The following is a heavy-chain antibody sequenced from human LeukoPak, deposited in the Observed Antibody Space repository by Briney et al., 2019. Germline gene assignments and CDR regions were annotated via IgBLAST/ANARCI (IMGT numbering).Heavy chain of an antibody. D-gene: IGHD3-9*01. V-gene: IGHV4-59*12. CDR2: IYYSGST. CDR3: AREESDWSSLGYFYHYMDV. CDR1: GGSISGYY. J-gene: IGHJ6*03. Sequence: SETLSLTCTVSGGSISGYYWSWIRQPPGKGLEWIGYIYYSGSTNYNPSLKSRVTISVDASKNQFSLKLGSVTAADTAVYYCAREESDWSSLGYFYHYMDVWGKGTTVTISS.